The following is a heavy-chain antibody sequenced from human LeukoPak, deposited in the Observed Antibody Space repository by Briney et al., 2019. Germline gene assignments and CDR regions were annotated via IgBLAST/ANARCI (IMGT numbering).Heavy chain of an antibody. CDR3: ADSSWNSDY. J-gene: IGHJ4*02. D-gene: IGHD6-13*01. CDR2: INHSGST. V-gene: IGHV4-38-2*02. CDR1: GYSISSGYY. Sequence: SETLSLTCTVSGYSISSGYYWGWIRQPPGKGLEWIGEINHSGSTNYNPSLKSRVTISVDTSKNQFSLKLSSVTAADTAVYYCADSSWNSDYWGQGTLVTVSS.